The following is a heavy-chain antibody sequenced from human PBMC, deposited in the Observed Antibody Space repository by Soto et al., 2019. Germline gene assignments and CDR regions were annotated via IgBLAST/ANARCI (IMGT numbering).Heavy chain of an antibody. V-gene: IGHV1-46*01. CDR3: ARAGYCSSTSCYTGYYYYGMDV. CDR2: INPSGGST. D-gene: IGHD2-2*02. Sequence: ASVKVSCKASGYTFTSYYMHWVRQAPGQGLEWMGIINPSGGSTSYAQKFQGRVTMTRDTSTSTVYMELSSLRSEDTAVYYCARAGYCSSTSCYTGYYYYGMDVWGQGTTVTVSS. CDR1: GYTFTSYY. J-gene: IGHJ6*02.